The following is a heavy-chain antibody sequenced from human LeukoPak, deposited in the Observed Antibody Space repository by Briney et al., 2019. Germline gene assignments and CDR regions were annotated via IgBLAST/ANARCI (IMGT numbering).Heavy chain of an antibody. V-gene: IGHV4-38-2*02. CDR2: IYHSGST. Sequence: TSETLSLTCTVSGYSISSGYYWGWIRQPPGKGLEWIGSIYHSGSTYYNPSLKSRVTISVDTSKNQFSLKLSSVTAADTAVYYCARDSMGYCSGGSCYNNPYYFDYWGQGTLVTVSS. CDR1: GYSISSGYY. J-gene: IGHJ4*02. D-gene: IGHD2-15*01. CDR3: ARDSMGYCSGGSCYNNPYYFDY.